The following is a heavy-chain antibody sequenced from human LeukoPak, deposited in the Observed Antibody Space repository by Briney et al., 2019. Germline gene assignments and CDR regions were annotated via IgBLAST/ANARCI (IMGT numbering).Heavy chain of an antibody. CDR2: ISSSSSYI. J-gene: IGHJ4*02. CDR1: GFTFSSYS. V-gene: IGHV3-21*01. Sequence: PGGSLRLSCAASGFTFSSYSMNWVRQAPGKGLEWVSSISSSSSYIYYADSVKGRFTISRDNAKNSLYLQMNSLRAEDTAVYYRARVVGATKGSLFDYWGQGTLVTVSS. CDR3: ARVVGATKGSLFDY. D-gene: IGHD1-26*01.